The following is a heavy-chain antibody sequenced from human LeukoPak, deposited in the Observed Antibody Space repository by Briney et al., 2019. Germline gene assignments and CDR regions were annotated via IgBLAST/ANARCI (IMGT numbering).Heavy chain of an antibody. CDR2: ISSSSSYI. CDR1: GFTFSSYS. D-gene: IGHD3-22*01. J-gene: IGHJ4*02. CDR3: AGDRFDSSGDFDY. V-gene: IGHV3-21*01. Sequence: PGGSLRLSCAASGFTFSSYSMNWVRQAPGKGLEWVSSISSSSSYIYYADSVKGRFTISRDNAKNSLYLQMNSLRAEDTAVYYCAGDRFDSSGDFDYWGQGTLVTVSS.